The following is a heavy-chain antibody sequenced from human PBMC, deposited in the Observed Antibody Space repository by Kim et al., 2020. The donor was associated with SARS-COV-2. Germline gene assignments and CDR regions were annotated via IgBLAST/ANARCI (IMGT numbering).Heavy chain of an antibody. CDR1: GFTFSSYA. CDR3: AKDHSITMVRGVIGGGFDY. D-gene: IGHD3-10*01. Sequence: GGSLRLSCAASGFTFSSYAMSWVRQAPGKGLEWVSAISCSGGSTYYADSVKGRFTISRDNSKNTLYLQMNSLRAEDTAVYYCAKDHSITMVRGVIGGGFDYWGQGTLVIVSS. J-gene: IGHJ4*02. V-gene: IGHV3-23*01. CDR2: ISCSGGST.